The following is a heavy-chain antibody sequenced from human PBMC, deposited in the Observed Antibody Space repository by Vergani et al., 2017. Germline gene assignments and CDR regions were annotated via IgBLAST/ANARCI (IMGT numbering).Heavy chain of an antibody. V-gene: IGHV3-74*01. J-gene: IGHJ6*02. CDR2: INSDGGST. D-gene: IGHD3-22*01. CDR1: GFTFSSYW. CDR3: IRATYSYDSSGYYPTGGMDV. Sequence: EVQLVESGGGLVQPGGSLRLSCAASGFTFSSYWMHWVRQAPGKGLAWVSRINSDGGSTTYADSVKGPFTISRDNAKNTLYLQMNILSAEDTALYYCIRATYSYDSSGYYPTGGMDVWNQGTTVTFSS.